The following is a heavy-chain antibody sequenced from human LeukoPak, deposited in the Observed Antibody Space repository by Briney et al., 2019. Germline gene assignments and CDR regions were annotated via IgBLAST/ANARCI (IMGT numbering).Heavy chain of an antibody. CDR3: AKEGLNIATRDFFDS. CDR1: GFTFSRYS. J-gene: IGHJ4*02. D-gene: IGHD6-6*01. V-gene: IGHV3-21*04. Sequence: GGSLRLSCAASGFTFSRYSMNWVRQAPGKGLEWVSSIRSSSSYIYYADSVKGRFTISRDNSKNTLYLQMNSLRAEDTAVYYCAKEGLNIATRDFFDSWGQGTLVTVSS. CDR2: IRSSSSYI.